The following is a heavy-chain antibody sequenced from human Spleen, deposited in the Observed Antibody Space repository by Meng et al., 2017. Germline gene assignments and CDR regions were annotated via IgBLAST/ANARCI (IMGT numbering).Heavy chain of an antibody. Sequence: GGSLRLSCNGSGYTFTTYWIGWVRQMPGKGLEWMGIIYPGDSDTRYSPSFQGQVTISADKSISTAYLQWSSLKASDTAMYYCATTKSGSYQKELGYWGQGTLVTVSS. D-gene: IGHD1-26*01. CDR2: IYPGDSDT. CDR1: GYTFTTYW. V-gene: IGHV5-51*01. CDR3: ATTKSGSYQKELGY. J-gene: IGHJ4*02.